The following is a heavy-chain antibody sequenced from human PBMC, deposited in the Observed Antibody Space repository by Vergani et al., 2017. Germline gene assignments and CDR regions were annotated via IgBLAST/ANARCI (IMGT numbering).Heavy chain of an antibody. Sequence: QVQLVQSGAEVKKPGASVKVSCKASGYTFTGYYMHWVRQAPGQGLEWMGWINPNSGGTNYAQKFQGRVTMTRDTSISTAYMELSRLRSDDTAVYYCARDQVEAYCGGDCYPDDAFDIWGQGTMVTVSS. CDR3: ARDQVEAYCGGDCYPDDAFDI. CDR2: INPNSGGT. V-gene: IGHV1-2*02. D-gene: IGHD2-21*02. CDR1: GYTFTGYY. J-gene: IGHJ3*02.